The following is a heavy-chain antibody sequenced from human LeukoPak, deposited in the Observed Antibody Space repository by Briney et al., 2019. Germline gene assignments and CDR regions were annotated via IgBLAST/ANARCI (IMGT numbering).Heavy chain of an antibody. CDR1: GGSISSSNW. V-gene: IGHV4-4*02. D-gene: IGHD5-12*01. CDR2: IYYSGTT. CDR3: ARAGGYSGYASN. Sequence: PSGTLSLTCAVSGGSISSSNWWSWVRQPPGKGLEWIGYIYYSGTTYYNPSLKSRVTISLDTSKNKFSLNLTSVNVADTAVYYCARAGGYSGYASNWGQGTLVTVSS. J-gene: IGHJ4*02.